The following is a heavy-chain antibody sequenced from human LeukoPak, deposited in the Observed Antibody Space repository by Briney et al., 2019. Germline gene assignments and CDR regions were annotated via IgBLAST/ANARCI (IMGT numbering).Heavy chain of an antibody. CDR1: GFTFDDYA. D-gene: IGHD3-10*01. J-gene: IGHJ6*03. V-gene: IGHV3-30*02. CDR2: IRYDGSNK. CDR3: AKPGRALGYYYYYMDV. Sequence: QPGRSLRLSCAASGFTFDDYAMHWVRQAPGKGLEWVAFIRYDGSNKYFADSVKGRFTISRDSSKNTLYLQMNSLRVDDTAVYYCAKPGRALGYYYYYMDVWGKGTTVTISS.